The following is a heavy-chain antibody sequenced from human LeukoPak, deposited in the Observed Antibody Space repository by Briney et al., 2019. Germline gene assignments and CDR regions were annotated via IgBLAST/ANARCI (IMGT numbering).Heavy chain of an antibody. J-gene: IGHJ4*02. D-gene: IGHD6-19*01. CDR1: GFTFSSYA. CDR3: AKADTGSSGWYSRAWFFDY. Sequence: GGSLRLSCAASGFTFSSYAMSWVRQAPGKGLEWVSATSGSGGSTYYADSVKGRFTISRDNSKNTLYLQMNSLRAEDTAVYYCAKADTGSSGWYSRAWFFDYWGQGTLVTVSS. V-gene: IGHV3-23*01. CDR2: TSGSGGST.